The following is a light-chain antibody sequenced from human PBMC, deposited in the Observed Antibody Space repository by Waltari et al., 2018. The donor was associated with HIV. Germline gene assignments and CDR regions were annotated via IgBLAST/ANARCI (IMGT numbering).Light chain of an antibody. J-gene: IGLJ2*01. Sequence: QSVLPQPPSASGTPGQTVTISCSGSRSNIESNYVYWYQQFPGTAPKLLIYSNIQRPSGVPARFSGSKSDTSASLAISGLRSEDEGIYYCAAWDDSLSGRVFGGGTKLTVL. V-gene: IGLV1-47*01. CDR3: AAWDDSLSGRV. CDR2: SNI. CDR1: RSNIESNY.